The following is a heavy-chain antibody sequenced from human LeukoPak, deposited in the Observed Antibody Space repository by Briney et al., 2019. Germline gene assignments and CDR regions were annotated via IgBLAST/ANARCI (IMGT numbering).Heavy chain of an antibody. V-gene: IGHV1-69*01. Sequence: GGSLRLSCAASRFTLSSYWMSWVRPAPGQGLEWMGRIIPIFGTANSAQKSQGRVTLTADESTSTAFMELSGLESEETALNYLARDLAVANDLTDYWGQRTLVTVSS. CDR1: RFTLSSYW. CDR2: IIPIFGTA. J-gene: IGHJ4*02. D-gene: IGHD6-19*01. CDR3: ARDLAVANDLTDY.